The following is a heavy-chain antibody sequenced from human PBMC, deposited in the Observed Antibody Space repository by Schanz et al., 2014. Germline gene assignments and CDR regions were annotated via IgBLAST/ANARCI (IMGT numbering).Heavy chain of an antibody. Sequence: EVQLVESGGDLVQPGGSLRLSCAASGFTFSSYTMNWVRQAPGKGLEWVSSISSSSSYISYADSVKGRFTISRDNAKNSLYLQMNSLRAEDTAVYYCARPSDSSWYMDVWGKGTTVTVSS. D-gene: IGHD2-21*02. V-gene: IGHV3-21*01. CDR2: ISSSSSYI. CDR3: ARPSDSSWYMDV. CDR1: GFTFSSYT. J-gene: IGHJ6*03.